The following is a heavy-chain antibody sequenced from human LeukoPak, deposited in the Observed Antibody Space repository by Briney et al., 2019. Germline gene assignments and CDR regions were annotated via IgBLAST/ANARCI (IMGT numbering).Heavy chain of an antibody. CDR3: ARVSVVVTPLFDY. CDR1: GVSFSGYY. D-gene: IGHD2-21*02. V-gene: IGHV4-34*01. J-gene: IGHJ4*02. Sequence: SETLSLTCAVYGVSFSGYYWSWIRQPPGKGLEWIGEINHSGSTNYNPSLKSRVTISVDTSKNQFSLKLSSVTAADTAVYYCARVSVVVTPLFDYWGQGTLVTVSS. CDR2: INHSGST.